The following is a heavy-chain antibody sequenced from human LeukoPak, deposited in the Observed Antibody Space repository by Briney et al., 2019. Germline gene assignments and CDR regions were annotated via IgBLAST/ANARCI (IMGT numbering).Heavy chain of an antibody. Sequence: PGGSLGLSCAASGFSFSSYSMNWVRQASGKGLEWVSSISSSSSYIYYADSVKGRFTISRDNAKNSLYLQMNSLRAEDTAVYYCARGSRFGELSVWFDPWGQGTLVTVSS. CDR1: GFSFSSYS. CDR2: ISSSSSYI. J-gene: IGHJ5*02. D-gene: IGHD3-10*01. CDR3: ARGSRFGELSVWFDP. V-gene: IGHV3-21*01.